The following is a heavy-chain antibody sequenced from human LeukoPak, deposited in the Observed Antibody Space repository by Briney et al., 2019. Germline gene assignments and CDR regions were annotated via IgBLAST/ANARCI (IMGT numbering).Heavy chain of an antibody. CDR3: ARLPIAVAGTFDY. Sequence: SETLSLTCTVSGGSISSSGYYWGWIRQPPGKGLEWIGSIYYSGSTYYNPSLKSRVTISVDTSKNQFSLKLSSVTAVDTAVYYCARLPIAVAGTFDYWGQGTLVTVSS. CDR1: GGSISSSGYY. CDR2: IYYSGST. V-gene: IGHV4-39*01. J-gene: IGHJ4*02. D-gene: IGHD6-19*01.